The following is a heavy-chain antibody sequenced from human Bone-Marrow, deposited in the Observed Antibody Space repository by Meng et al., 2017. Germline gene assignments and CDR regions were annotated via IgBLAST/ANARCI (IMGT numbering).Heavy chain of an antibody. J-gene: IGHJ4*02. CDR1: GFTVSSNY. D-gene: IGHD3-10*01. CDR3: ARDPRGVVRGVSADY. V-gene: IGHV3-66*02. Sequence: GESLKISCAASGFTVSSNYMSWVRQAPGKGLEWVSVIYSGGSTYYADSVKGRFTISRDNSKNTLYLQMNSLRAEDTAVYYCARDPRGVVRGVSADYWGQGTLVTVSS. CDR2: IYSGGST.